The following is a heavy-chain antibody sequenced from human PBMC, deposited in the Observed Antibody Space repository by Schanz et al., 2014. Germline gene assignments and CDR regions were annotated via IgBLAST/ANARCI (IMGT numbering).Heavy chain of an antibody. V-gene: IGHV4-39*01. CDR1: GGSISSIGFY. CDR3: ARLSAIFGVVTTYYFDY. CDR2: MYYSGST. J-gene: IGHJ4*02. Sequence: QLQLQESGPGLVNPSETLSLTCTVSGGSISSIGFYWGWIRQPPGKGLEWIGRMYYSGSTYYNPSLKSRATIAGNTSKTQFPRKRSSVPAAETAVYYCARLSAIFGVVTTYYFDYWGQGTLVTVSS. D-gene: IGHD3-3*01.